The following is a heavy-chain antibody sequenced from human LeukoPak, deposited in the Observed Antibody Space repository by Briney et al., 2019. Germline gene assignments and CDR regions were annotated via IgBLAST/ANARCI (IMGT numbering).Heavy chain of an antibody. D-gene: IGHD5-12*01. CDR2: ISSSSSYI. CDR3: ARAPSSQKPGYGSHWYFDL. CDR1: GFTFSSYT. Sequence: GGSPRLSCAASGFTFSSYTMNWVRQAPGKGLEWVSSISSSSSYIYYADSVKGRFTISRDNSKNTLYLQMNSLRAEDTAVYYCARAPSSQKPGYGSHWYFDLWGRGTLVTVSS. J-gene: IGHJ2*01. V-gene: IGHV3-21*04.